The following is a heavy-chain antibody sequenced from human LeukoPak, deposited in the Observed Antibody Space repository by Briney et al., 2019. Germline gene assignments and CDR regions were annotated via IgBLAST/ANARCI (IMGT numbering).Heavy chain of an antibody. V-gene: IGHV4-59*01. D-gene: IGHD3-10*01. CDR3: ARGEITMVRGVPLDDAFDI. J-gene: IGHJ3*02. CDR1: GGSISSYY. Sequence: PSETLSLTCTVSGGSISSYYWSWIRQPPGKGLECIGYIYYSGSTNYNPSLKSRVTISVDTSKNQFSLKLSSVTAADTAVYYCARGEITMVRGVPLDDAFDIWGQGTMVTVSS. CDR2: IYYSGST.